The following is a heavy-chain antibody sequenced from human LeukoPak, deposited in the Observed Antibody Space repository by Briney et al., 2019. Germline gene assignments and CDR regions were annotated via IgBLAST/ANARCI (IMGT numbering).Heavy chain of an antibody. J-gene: IGHJ5*02. CDR3: ARDWTRITGTTFAWFDP. V-gene: IGHV4-31*03. D-gene: IGHD1-7*01. Sequence: SQTLSLTCTVSGGSISSGGYYWSWIRQHPGKGLEWIGYIYHSGSTYYNPSFKSRVTISVDTSKSQFSLKLSSVTAADTAVYYCARDWTRITGTTFAWFDPWGQGTLVTVSS. CDR1: GGSISSGGYY. CDR2: IYHSGST.